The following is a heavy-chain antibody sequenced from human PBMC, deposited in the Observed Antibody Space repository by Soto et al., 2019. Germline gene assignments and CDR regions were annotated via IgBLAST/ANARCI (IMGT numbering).Heavy chain of an antibody. Sequence: PSQTLSLTCAISGDSVSSNSAAWNWIRQSPSRGLEWLGRTYYRSKWYNDYAVSVKSRITINPDTSKNQFSLQLNSVTPEDTAVYYCARSHYEWFGDSDAFDIWGQGTMVTVSS. D-gene: IGHD3-10*01. V-gene: IGHV6-1*01. CDR1: GDSVSSNSAA. CDR2: TYYRSKWYN. CDR3: ARSHYEWFGDSDAFDI. J-gene: IGHJ3*02.